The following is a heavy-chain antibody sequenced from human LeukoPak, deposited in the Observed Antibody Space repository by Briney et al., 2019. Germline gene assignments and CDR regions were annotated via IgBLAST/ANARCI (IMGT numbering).Heavy chain of an antibody. CDR1: GFTFSSYW. Sequence: GGSLXXSCAASGFTFSSYWMGWVRQAPGKGLEWVANIKQDGSEKYYVDSVKGRFTISRDNAKNSLYLQMNSLRTEDTAVYYCAXASWHYGDYFDYWGQGTLVTVSS. J-gene: IGHJ4*02. D-gene: IGHD4-17*01. CDR2: IKQDGSEK. V-gene: IGHV3-7*01. CDR3: AXASWHYGDYFDY.